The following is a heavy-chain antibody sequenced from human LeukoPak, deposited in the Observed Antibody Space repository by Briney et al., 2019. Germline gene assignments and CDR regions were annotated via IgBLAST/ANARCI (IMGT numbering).Heavy chain of an antibody. Sequence: SETLSLTCAVYGGSFSGYYWSWIRQPPGKGLEWIGEINHSGSTNYNPSLKSRVTISVDTSKNQFSLKLSSVTAADTAVYYCAGGSYCSGGSCYRPNWFDPWGQGTLVTVSS. D-gene: IGHD2-15*01. V-gene: IGHV4-34*01. CDR1: GGSFSGYY. CDR2: INHSGST. CDR3: AGGSYCSGGSCYRPNWFDP. J-gene: IGHJ5*02.